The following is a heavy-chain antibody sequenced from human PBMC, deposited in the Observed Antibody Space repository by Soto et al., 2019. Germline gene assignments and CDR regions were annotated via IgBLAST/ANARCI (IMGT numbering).Heavy chain of an antibody. V-gene: IGHV1-18*01. Sequence: QVQLVQSGAEVKKPGASVTVSCKTSGYTFSNYGINWVRQAPGQGLEWMGWISGYNRNTNYAQTVQSRVTMPTDTSTGTVYMEVTTLKSDDTAIYYCSRFIMVGGWFDPNYYHGMDVWGQGTTVTVSS. J-gene: IGHJ6*02. CDR2: ISGYNRNT. D-gene: IGHD6-19*01. CDR3: SRFIMVGGWFDPNYYHGMDV. CDR1: GYTFSNYG.